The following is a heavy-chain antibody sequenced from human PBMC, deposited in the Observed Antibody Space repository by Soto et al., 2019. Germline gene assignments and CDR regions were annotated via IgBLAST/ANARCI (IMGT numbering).Heavy chain of an antibody. V-gene: IGHV1-2*02. CDR3: ERDARAVPIFDY. Sequence: ASVKVSCKASGYTFTGYYMHWVRQAPGQGLEWMGWINPNSGGTNYAKKFQGRVKMTRDTSIRTAYMELSRLRSDDTAVYYCERDARAVPIFDYWGQGPLVTVSS. D-gene: IGHD6-19*01. J-gene: IGHJ4*02. CDR1: GYTFTGYY. CDR2: INPNSGGT.